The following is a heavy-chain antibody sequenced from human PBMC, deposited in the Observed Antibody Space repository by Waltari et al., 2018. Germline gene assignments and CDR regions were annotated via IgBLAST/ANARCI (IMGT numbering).Heavy chain of an antibody. CDR2: INPNSGDT. CDR1: GYSFTAYF. J-gene: IGHJ4*02. Sequence: QVQLVQSGAEVEKPGASVKVSCRTSGYSFTAYFMHWVRQAPGQGLEWRGWINPNSGDTQYAQKFQGRVSMTRDTSINTIYMELSSLRSDDTAVYYCVRDGAGATRDFDYWGQGTLITVSS. V-gene: IGHV1-2*02. D-gene: IGHD1-26*01. CDR3: VRDGAGATRDFDY.